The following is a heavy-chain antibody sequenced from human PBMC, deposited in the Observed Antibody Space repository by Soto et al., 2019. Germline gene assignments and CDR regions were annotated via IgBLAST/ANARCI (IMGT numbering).Heavy chain of an antibody. CDR1: GYTFTTYA. CDR3: ARQDRVRDSSSCYY. Sequence: ASVKVSCKASGYTFTTYAMHWVRQAPGQRLEWMGWINAGNGNTKYSQKFQGRVTITRDTSASTAYLELSSLRSEDTAVYYCARQDRVRDSSSCYYWGQGTLVTVSS. V-gene: IGHV1-3*01. D-gene: IGHD6-13*01. CDR2: INAGNGNT. J-gene: IGHJ4*02.